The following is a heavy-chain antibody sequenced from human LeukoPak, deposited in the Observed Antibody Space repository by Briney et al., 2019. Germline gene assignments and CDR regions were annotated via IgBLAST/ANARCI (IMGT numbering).Heavy chain of an antibody. J-gene: IGHJ4*02. CDR2: IYHRGST. D-gene: IGHD1-26*01. CDR3: ARDSVGATWGKVFDY. V-gene: IGHV4-30-2*01. CDR1: GSAVSSDDHF. Sequence: TLSLTCAVSGSAVSSDDHFWSWIRQPPGRGLEWIGYIYHRGSTSYNPSLRSRVTVSLDKSRNQFSLKLSSVTAADTAVYYCARDSVGATWGKVFDYWGQGTLVTVSS.